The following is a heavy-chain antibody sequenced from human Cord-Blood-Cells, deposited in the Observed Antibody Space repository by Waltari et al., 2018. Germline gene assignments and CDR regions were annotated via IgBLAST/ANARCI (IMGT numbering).Heavy chain of an antibody. CDR2: IKQDGSEK. CDR1: GFTFSSYW. D-gene: IGHD1-1*01. Sequence: EVQLVESGGGLVQPGGSLRLSCAASGFTFSSYWMSWVRQAPGKGLEWVANIKQDGSEKYYVDSVKGRFTISRDNAKNSLYLQMNSLRAEDTAVFYCAREHTTDYWYFDLWGRGTLVTVSS. J-gene: IGHJ2*01. V-gene: IGHV3-7*01. CDR3: AREHTTDYWYFDL.